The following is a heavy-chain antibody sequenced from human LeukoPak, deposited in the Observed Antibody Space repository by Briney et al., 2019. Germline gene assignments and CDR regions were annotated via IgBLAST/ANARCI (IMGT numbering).Heavy chain of an antibody. J-gene: IGHJ4*02. D-gene: IGHD3-22*01. Sequence: GGSLRLSCVASGFTFSIYTMSWVRQAPGKGLEWVGLIKRETDGGTTDFAAPVKGRFTISRDDSKNTLYLQMNRLTSGDTAVYYCAQGSGFYYDYWGQGTLVTVSS. V-gene: IGHV3-15*01. CDR1: GFTFSIYT. CDR2: IKRETDGGTT. CDR3: AQGSGFYYDY.